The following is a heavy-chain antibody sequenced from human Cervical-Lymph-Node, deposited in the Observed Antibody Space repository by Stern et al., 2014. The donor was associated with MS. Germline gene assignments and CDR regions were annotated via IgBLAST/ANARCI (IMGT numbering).Heavy chain of an antibody. Sequence: QVQLVQSGAEVKKPGSSVKVSCKASGGNFSIYAISWVRQAPGEGLEWMGGIIPVIGTATYAQKFQGRVTITADESTSTAYMELRTLRSEDTATFYCARGVPYCNGHTCPHVLGYWGQGTLVTVSS. D-gene: IGHD2/OR15-2a*01. V-gene: IGHV1-69*01. CDR2: IIPVIGTA. J-gene: IGHJ4*02. CDR3: ARGVPYCNGHTCPHVLGY. CDR1: GGNFSIYA.